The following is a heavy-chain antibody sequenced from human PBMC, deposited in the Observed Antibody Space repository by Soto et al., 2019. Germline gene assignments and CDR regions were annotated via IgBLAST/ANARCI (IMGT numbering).Heavy chain of an antibody. V-gene: IGHV1-18*01. CDR1: GYTFTSYG. J-gene: IGHJ5*02. D-gene: IGHD2-15*01. Sequence: QVQLVQSGGEVKKPGASVKVSCKAAGYTFTSYGISWVRQAPGQGLEWMGWISVYNGNTNYAQNPQGRVPMTTDTSTSTAYMALRRLNSDDTGVYDGARAGYWSGGSRRDGVDPWGQGTLVTVSS. CDR3: ARAGYWSGGSRRDGVDP. CDR2: ISVYNGNT.